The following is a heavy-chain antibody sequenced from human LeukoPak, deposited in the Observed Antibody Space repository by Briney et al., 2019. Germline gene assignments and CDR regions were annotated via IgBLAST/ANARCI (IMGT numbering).Heavy chain of an antibody. CDR2: ISSSSSYI. Sequence: PGGSLRLSCAASGFTFSSYSMNWVRQAPGKGLEWVSSISSSSSYIYYADSVKGRFTISRDNAKNSLYLQMNSLRAEDTAVYYCASACSGGSCYSPRGQGTLVTVSS. V-gene: IGHV3-21*01. D-gene: IGHD2-15*01. CDR1: GFTFSSYS. CDR3: ASACSGGSCYSP. J-gene: IGHJ5*02.